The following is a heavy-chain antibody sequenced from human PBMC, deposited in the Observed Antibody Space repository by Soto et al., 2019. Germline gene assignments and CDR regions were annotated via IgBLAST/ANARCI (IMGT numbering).Heavy chain of an antibody. CDR1: GGTLSSYG. CDR2: VSYGVSNT. CDR3: AKEGGLSGSYYISGSYYFVY. J-gene: IGHJ4*02. D-gene: IGHD1-26*01. Sequence: RESLRLPCIASGGTLSSYGKHWGRLAPGKGKERVAMVSYGVSNTYYADSVKGRFTISRDNSKNTLYLQMNSLRAEDTSVYYCAKEGGLSGSYYISGSYYFVYCGQGSLVTVSS. V-gene: IGHV3-30*18.